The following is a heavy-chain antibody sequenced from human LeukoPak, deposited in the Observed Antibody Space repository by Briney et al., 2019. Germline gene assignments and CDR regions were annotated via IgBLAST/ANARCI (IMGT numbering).Heavy chain of an antibody. D-gene: IGHD6-19*01. Sequence: GGSPRLSCAASGLTVISSYMHWVRQAPGKGLEWVSLIHSGGSTNYADSVEGRFTISRDNAKNTLYLQMNNLRAEDTAVYYCSGGGSGWYSNYWGLGTLVTVSS. V-gene: IGHV3-53*01. J-gene: IGHJ4*02. CDR2: IHSGGST. CDR1: GLTVISSY. CDR3: SGGGSGWYSNY.